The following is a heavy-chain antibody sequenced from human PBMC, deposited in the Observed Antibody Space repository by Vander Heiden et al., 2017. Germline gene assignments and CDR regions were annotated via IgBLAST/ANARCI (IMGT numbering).Heavy chain of an antibody. V-gene: IGHV3-53*01. Sequence: EVQLVESGGGLIQPGGSLRLSCAASGFTVSSKYMSWVRQAPGKGPEWVSVIYTGGSTYYADSVKGRFTISRDNSKNTLYLQMNSLRAEDTAVYYCASGTSDYYFYYWGQGTLVTVSS. CDR1: GFTVSSKY. J-gene: IGHJ4*02. CDR3: ASGTSDYYFYY. D-gene: IGHD2-2*01. CDR2: IYTGGST.